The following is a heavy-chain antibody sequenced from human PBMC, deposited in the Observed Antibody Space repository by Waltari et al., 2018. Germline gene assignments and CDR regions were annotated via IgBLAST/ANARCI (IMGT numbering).Heavy chain of an antibody. CDR1: GGTFSSYT. D-gene: IGHD6-19*01. V-gene: IGHV1-69*02. J-gene: IGHJ6*02. Sequence: QVQLVQSGAEVKKPGSSVKVSCKASGGTFSSYTINWVRQAPGQGLEWMGRIIPILGIPNYAQKFQGRVTITADKSTTTAYMELSSLRSEDTAVYYCARGDYSSGWCSPGLYGMDVWGQGTTVTVSS. CDR3: ARGDYSSGWCSPGLYGMDV. CDR2: IIPILGIP.